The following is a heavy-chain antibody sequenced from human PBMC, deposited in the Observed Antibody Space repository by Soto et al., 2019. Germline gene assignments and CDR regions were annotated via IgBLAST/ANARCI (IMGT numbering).Heavy chain of an antibody. CDR2: MNPNSGNT. CDR1: GYTFTSYD. CDR3: ARDSAGSPLDY. J-gene: IGHJ4*02. Sequence: QVQLVQSGAEVMKPWASLTLSCKASGYTFTSYDSNWVRQATGQGLEWMGWMNPNSGNTGYAPKFQGRVTMTRNTSISTAYMELSSLSSEDTAVYYCARDSAGSPLDYWGQGTLVTVSS. V-gene: IGHV1-8*01. D-gene: IGHD1-26*01.